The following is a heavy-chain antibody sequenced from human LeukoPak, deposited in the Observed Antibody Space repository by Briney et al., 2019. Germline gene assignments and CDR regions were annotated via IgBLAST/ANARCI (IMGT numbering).Heavy chain of an antibody. CDR1: GFTFNRYW. J-gene: IGHJ4*02. V-gene: IGHV3-7*03. D-gene: IGHD5-12*01. CDR2: IKQDGSEK. CDR3: ARVEASGYDYGAFDY. Sequence: GGPLRLSCAASGFTFNRYWMSWVRQAPGKGLEWLANIKQDGSEKYYVDSVKGRFTISRDNAKNSLYLQMNSLRAEDTAVYYCARVEASGYDYGAFDYWGQGTLVTVSS.